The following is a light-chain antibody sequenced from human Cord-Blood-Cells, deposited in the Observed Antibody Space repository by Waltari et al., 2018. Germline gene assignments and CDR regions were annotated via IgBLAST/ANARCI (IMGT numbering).Light chain of an antibody. Sequence: DIVFTQSPGTLPLSPGERATLSCRASQSVSSSYLAWYQQKPGQAPRLLIYGASSRATGIPDRFSGSGSGTDFTLTISRLEPEDFAVYYCQQYGSSPKTFGQGTKVEIK. CDR1: QSVSSSY. CDR2: GAS. J-gene: IGKJ1*01. V-gene: IGKV3-20*01. CDR3: QQYGSSPKT.